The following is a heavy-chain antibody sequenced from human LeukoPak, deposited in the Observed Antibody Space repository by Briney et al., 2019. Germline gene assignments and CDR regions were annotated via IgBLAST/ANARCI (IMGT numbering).Heavy chain of an antibody. J-gene: IGHJ3*02. Sequence: PGGSLRLSCAASGFTFSNAWMSWVRQAPGKGLEWVGRIRSKAHNYATVYAASVKGRFTISRDDSKNATYLQMNSLKTEDTAVYYCTRVFLKSYSDAFDIWGQGTMVTVSS. CDR2: IRSKAHNYAT. CDR3: TRVFLKSYSDAFDI. CDR1: GFTFSNAW. V-gene: IGHV3-73*01. D-gene: IGHD1-26*01.